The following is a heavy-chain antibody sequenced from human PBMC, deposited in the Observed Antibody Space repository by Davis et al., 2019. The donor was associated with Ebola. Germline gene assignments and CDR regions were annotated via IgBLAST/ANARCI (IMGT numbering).Heavy chain of an antibody. V-gene: IGHV1-46*01. CDR2: INPSGGGT. CDR3: ARKALYCSSTTCSPGGFDI. D-gene: IGHD2-2*01. J-gene: IGHJ3*02. Sequence: AASVQVSCKASGYTFTSYYIHWVRQAPGQGLDWMGIINPSGGGTSYAQKFKGRVTMTRDTSTSTVYMELSSLRSEDTAVYYCARKALYCSSTTCSPGGFDIWGQGTMVTVSS. CDR1: GYTFTSYY.